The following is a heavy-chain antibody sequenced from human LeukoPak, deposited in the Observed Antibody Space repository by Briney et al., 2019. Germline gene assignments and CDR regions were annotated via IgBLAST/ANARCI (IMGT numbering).Heavy chain of an antibody. CDR3: ARVGGSSSSKDNPDY. CDR2: INHSGST. CDR1: GGSFSGYY. Sequence: SETLSLTCAVYGGSFSGYYWSWIRQLPGKGLEWIGEINHSGSTNYNPSLKSRVTISVDTSKNQFSLKLSSVTAADTAVYYCARVGGSSSSKDNPDYWGQGTLVTVSS. V-gene: IGHV4-34*01. J-gene: IGHJ4*02. D-gene: IGHD6-6*01.